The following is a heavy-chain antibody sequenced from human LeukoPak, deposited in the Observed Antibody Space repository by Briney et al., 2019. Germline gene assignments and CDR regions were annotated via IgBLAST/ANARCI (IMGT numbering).Heavy chain of an antibody. CDR3: ARDTYCYDSSGYYRLDY. V-gene: IGHV4-4*07. CDR2: IYTSGST. CDR1: GGSISSYY. J-gene: IGHJ4*02. Sequence: SSETLSLTCTVSGGSISSYYWSWIRQPAGKGLEWIGRIYTSGSTNYNPSLKSRVTMSVDTSKNQFSLKLSSVTAADTAVYYCARDTYCYDSSGYYRLDYWGQGTLVTVSS. D-gene: IGHD3-22*01.